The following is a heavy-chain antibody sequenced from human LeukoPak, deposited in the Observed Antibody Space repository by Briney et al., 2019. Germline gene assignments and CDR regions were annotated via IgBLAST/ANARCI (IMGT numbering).Heavy chain of an antibody. Sequence: SETLSLTCTVSGVSISSSDYYWGWIRQPPGKGLEWIGSIYYSGRTYYNPPLKSRVTISEDTTKNQFSLKLSSVTAADTAAYYCARHRTAINRYGPYDAFDIWGQGTMVTVSS. CDR2: IYYSGRT. J-gene: IGHJ3*02. CDR1: GVSISSSDYY. D-gene: IGHD5-18*01. V-gene: IGHV4-39*01. CDR3: ARHRTAINRYGPYDAFDI.